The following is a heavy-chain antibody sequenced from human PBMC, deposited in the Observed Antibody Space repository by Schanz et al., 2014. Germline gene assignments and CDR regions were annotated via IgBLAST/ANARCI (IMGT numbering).Heavy chain of an antibody. V-gene: IGHV3-48*01. J-gene: IGHJ4*02. CDR3: VRDSFFAFDY. CDR1: GFSFGNYG. CDR2: VSRSTPDI. Sequence: EVQLVESGGGLVQPGGSLRLSCVASGFSFGNYGMNWVRQAPGKGLEWVSYVSRSTPDIYYADSVKGRFTMSRDNAKNSVFLQMNSLRAEDTAVYYCVRDSFFAFDYWGQGTLVTVSS. D-gene: IGHD3-3*01.